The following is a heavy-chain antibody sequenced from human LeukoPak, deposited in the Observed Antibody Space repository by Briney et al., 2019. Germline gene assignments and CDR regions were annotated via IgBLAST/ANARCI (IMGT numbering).Heavy chain of an antibody. CDR3: ARDYYDSSGYGYYFDY. J-gene: IGHJ4*02. CDR1: GFTFSDYY. Sequence: GGSLRLSCAASGFTFSDYYMSWIRQAPGKGLEWVSYISSSGSTIYYADSVKGRFTISRDNAKNSLYLQMNSLRAEDTAVYYCARDYYDSSGYGYYFDYWGQGTLVTVSS. D-gene: IGHD3-22*01. V-gene: IGHV3-11*04. CDR2: ISSSGSTI.